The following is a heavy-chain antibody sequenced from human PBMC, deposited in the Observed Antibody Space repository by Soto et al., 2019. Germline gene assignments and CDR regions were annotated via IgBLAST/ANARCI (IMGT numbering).Heavy chain of an antibody. CDR2: INVDGSSP. D-gene: IGHD1-7*01. Sequence: GGSLRLSCAASGFTFSSYWMHWVRQAPGKGLEWVSRINVDGSSPIYADSVKGRFTISRDNARNTLYLQMNSLRAEDTAVYYCARAGVDWNYSSDYWGQGTLVTVSS. V-gene: IGHV3-74*01. CDR1: GFTFSSYW. J-gene: IGHJ4*02. CDR3: ARAGVDWNYSSDY.